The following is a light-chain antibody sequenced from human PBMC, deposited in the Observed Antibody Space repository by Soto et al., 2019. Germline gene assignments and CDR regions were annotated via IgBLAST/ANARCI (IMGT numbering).Light chain of an antibody. CDR2: AAS. CDR3: QQYNSYRT. CDR1: QSISSY. J-gene: IGKJ1*01. Sequence: DIQMTQSPSSLSAAVGDRVTITCRASQSISSYLNWYQQKPGKAPKLLIYAASSLQSGVPSRFSGSGSGTDFTLTISSLQPDDFATYYRQQYNSYRTFGQGTKVDIK. V-gene: IGKV1-39*01.